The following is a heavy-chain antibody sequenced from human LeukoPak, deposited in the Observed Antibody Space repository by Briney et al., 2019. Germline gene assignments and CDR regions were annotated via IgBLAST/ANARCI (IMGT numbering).Heavy chain of an antibody. CDR3: ARDWSTGNFDY. CDR1: GFTFSSYW. J-gene: IGHJ4*02. V-gene: IGHV3-7*01. Sequence: QPGGSLRLSCAASGFTFSSYWMSWVRQAPGKGLEWVANIKQDGSEKYYVDSVKGRFTISRDDAKNPLYLQMNSLRAEDTAVYYCARDWSTGNFDYWGQGTLVTVSS. D-gene: IGHD1-1*01. CDR2: IKQDGSEK.